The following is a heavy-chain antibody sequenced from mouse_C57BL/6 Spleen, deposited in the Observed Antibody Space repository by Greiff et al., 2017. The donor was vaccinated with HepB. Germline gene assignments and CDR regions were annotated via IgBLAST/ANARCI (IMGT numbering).Heavy chain of an antibody. CDR2: ISSGGSYT. V-gene: IGHV5-6*01. CDR3: ARGPKGFAY. J-gene: IGHJ3*01. D-gene: IGHD6-5*01. CDR1: GFTFSSYG. Sequence: EVKLMESGGDLVKPGGSLKLSCAASGFTFSSYGMSWVRQTPDKRLEWVATISSGGSYTYYPDSVKGRFTISRDNAKNTLYLQMSSLKSEDTAMYYCARGPKGFAYWGQGTLVTVSA.